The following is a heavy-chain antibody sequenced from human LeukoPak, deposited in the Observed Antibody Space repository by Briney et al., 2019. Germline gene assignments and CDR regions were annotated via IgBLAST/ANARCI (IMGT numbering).Heavy chain of an antibody. D-gene: IGHD3-22*01. V-gene: IGHV3-23*01. Sequence: GGSLRLSCVASGFAFRNNAMSWVRQAPGKGLEWVSLISDSGGSTNYADSVKGRFTISRDNSKNTLYLQMNSLRPEDTAVYYCASSGYYDSSIFDYWGQGTLVTVSS. CDR1: GFAFRNNA. CDR2: ISDSGGST. J-gene: IGHJ4*02. CDR3: ASSGYYDSSIFDY.